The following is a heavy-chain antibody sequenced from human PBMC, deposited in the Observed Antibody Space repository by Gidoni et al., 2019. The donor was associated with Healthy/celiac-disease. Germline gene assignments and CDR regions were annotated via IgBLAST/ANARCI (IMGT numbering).Heavy chain of an antibody. Sequence: QVQLVQSGAEVKKPGSSVKVSCKASGGTFSSYAISWVRQAPGQGLEWMGRNIPILGIANYAQKFQGRFTITADKSTSTAYMELSSLRSEDTAVYYCARDSSSGSKAAGYYYYYGMDVWGQGTTVTVSS. CDR3: ARDSSSGSKAAGYYYYYGMDV. V-gene: IGHV1-69*09. D-gene: IGHD6-13*01. CDR1: GGTFSSYA. CDR2: NIPILGIA. J-gene: IGHJ6*02.